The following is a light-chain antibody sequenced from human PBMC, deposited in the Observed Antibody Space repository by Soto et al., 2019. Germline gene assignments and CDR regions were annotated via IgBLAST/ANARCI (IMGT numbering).Light chain of an antibody. Sequence: DIQMTQSPSTLSASVGDRVTITCRASQSISSWLAWYQQKPGKAPKLLIYDASSLESGVPSRFSGSGSGTEFTLTFSSLQHDDFAAYYCQQYNSYSVTFGQGTKVEIK. CDR3: QQYNSYSVT. CDR1: QSISSW. J-gene: IGKJ1*01. V-gene: IGKV1-5*01. CDR2: DAS.